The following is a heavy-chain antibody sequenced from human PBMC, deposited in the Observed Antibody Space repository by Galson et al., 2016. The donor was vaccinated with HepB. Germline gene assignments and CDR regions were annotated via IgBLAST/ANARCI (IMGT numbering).Heavy chain of an antibody. D-gene: IGHD1-26*01. Sequence: SVKVSCKASGYTFTTYGFSWVRQAPGQGLEWMGWISTYNGNTNYAQKVRDRVSMTRDTSTSTAYMELRSLRSDDTAVYYCARDTGSYRFDSWGQGTLVTVSS. CDR1: GYTFTTYG. CDR3: ARDTGSYRFDS. J-gene: IGHJ4*02. V-gene: IGHV1-18*01. CDR2: ISTYNGNT.